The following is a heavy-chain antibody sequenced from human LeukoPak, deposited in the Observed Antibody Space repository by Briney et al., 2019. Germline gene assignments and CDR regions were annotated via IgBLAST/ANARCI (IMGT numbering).Heavy chain of an antibody. V-gene: IGHV4-30-4*01. Sequence: PSETLSLTCTVSGGSISSGDYYWSWIRQPPGKGLEWIGYIYYSGSTYYNPSLKSRVTISVDTSKNQFSLKLSSVTAADTAVYYCVSSPSGYWFDPWGQGTLVTVSS. CDR1: GGSISSGDYY. CDR2: IYYSGST. CDR3: VSSPSGYWFDP. J-gene: IGHJ5*02. D-gene: IGHD3-10*01.